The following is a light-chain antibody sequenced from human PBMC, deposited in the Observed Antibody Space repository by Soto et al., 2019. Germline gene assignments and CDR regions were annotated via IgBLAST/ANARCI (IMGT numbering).Light chain of an antibody. J-gene: IGKJ4*01. CDR2: GAS. V-gene: IGKV3-20*01. CDR3: QQYGSSPLT. CDR1: QSVSSSY. Sequence: EIVMTQSPPTLSVSSGERATLSCRASQSVSSSYLAWYQQKPGQAPRLLVYGASNRATGIPDRFSGSGSGKDFTLTISRLEPEDFSVYYCQQYGSSPLTFGGGTKVEIK.